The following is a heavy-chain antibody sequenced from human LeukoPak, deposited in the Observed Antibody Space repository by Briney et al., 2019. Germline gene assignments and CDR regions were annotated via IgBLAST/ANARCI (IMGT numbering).Heavy chain of an antibody. CDR2: IIPIFGTA. Sequence: WASVKVSCKASGGTFSSYAISWVRQAPGQGLEWMGGIIPIFGTANYAQKFQGRVTITTDEYTSTAYMELSSLRSEGTAVYYCAREVGSGTVGGPFGYWGQGTLVTVSS. V-gene: IGHV1-69*05. J-gene: IGHJ4*02. CDR1: GGTFSSYA. D-gene: IGHD3-10*01. CDR3: AREVGSGTVGGPFGY.